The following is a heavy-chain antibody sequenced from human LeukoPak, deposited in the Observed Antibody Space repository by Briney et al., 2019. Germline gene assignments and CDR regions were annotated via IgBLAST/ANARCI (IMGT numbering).Heavy chain of an antibody. CDR3: AKDHVVGEWRGFYYYYYGMNV. D-gene: IGHD3-10*01. V-gene: IGHV3-30*18. CDR1: GFTFSSYG. Sequence: GRSLRLSCAASGFTFSSYGMHWVRQAPGKGLEWVAVISYDGSNKYYADSVKGRSTISRDNSKNTLYLQMNSLRAEDTAVYYCAKDHVVGEWRGFYYYYYGMNVWGQGTTVTVSS. CDR2: ISYDGSNK. J-gene: IGHJ6*02.